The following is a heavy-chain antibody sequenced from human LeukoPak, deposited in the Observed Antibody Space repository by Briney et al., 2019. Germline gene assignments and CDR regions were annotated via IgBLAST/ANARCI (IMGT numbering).Heavy chain of an antibody. CDR1: GGTFSSYA. CDR2: IIPILGIA. D-gene: IGHD6-13*01. J-gene: IGHJ6*02. Sequence: GASVKVSCKASGGTFSSYAISWVRQAPGQGLEWMGRIIPILGIANYAQKFQGRVTITADKSTSTAYMELSSLRSEDTAVYYCARDLSVQLVIDYYYYTVWTSGAKGPRSPSP. V-gene: IGHV1-69*04. CDR3: ARDLSVQLVIDYYYYTVWTS.